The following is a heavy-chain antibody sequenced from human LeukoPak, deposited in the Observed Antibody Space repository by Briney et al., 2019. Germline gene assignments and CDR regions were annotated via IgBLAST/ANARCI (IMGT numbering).Heavy chain of an antibody. CDR3: ARFSPSKLFDY. Sequence: PSETLSLTCAVSGGSISSGGYSWSWIRQPPGKGLEWIGYIYRSGSTYYNPSLKSRVTISVDRSKNQFSLKLSSVTAADTAVYYCARFSPSKLFDYWGRGTLVTVSS. J-gene: IGHJ4*02. CDR2: IYRSGST. V-gene: IGHV4-30-2*01. CDR1: GGSISSGGYS.